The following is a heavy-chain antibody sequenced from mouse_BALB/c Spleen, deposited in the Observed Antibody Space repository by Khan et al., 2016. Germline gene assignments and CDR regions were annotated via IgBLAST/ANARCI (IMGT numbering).Heavy chain of an antibody. CDR2: IRNKANGYTT. D-gene: IGHD1-2*01. CDR1: GFTFTDYY. V-gene: IGHV7-3*02. CDR3: ASCNYGAMDY. J-gene: IGHJ4*01. Sequence: EVELVESGGGLVQPGGSLRLSCATSGFTFTDYYMSWVRQPPGKALEWLGFIRNKANGYTTEYSASVKGRFTISRDNSQSILYLQMNTLRAEDSATYYGASCNYGAMDYWGQGTSVTVSS.